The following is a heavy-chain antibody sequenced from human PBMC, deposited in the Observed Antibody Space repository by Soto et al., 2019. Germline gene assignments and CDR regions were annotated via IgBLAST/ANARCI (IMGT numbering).Heavy chain of an antibody. CDR3: ARGLHDYSNYYFDY. CDR1: GGTFSSYA. CDR2: IIPIFGTA. D-gene: IGHD4-4*01. Sequence: ASVKVSGKAPGGTFSSYAISWVRQAPGQGLEWMGGIIPIFGTANYAQKFQGRVTITADESTSTAYMELSSLRSEDTAVYYCARGLHDYSNYYFDYWGQGTLVTVSS. J-gene: IGHJ4*02. V-gene: IGHV1-69*13.